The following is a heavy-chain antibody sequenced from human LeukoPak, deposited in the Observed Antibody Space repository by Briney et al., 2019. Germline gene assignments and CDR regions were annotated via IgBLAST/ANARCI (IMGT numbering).Heavy chain of an antibody. Sequence: PSQTLSLTCGVSGGSISSTNWWSWVRQPPGKGLEWIGEIYHSGFTNYNPSLKSRVTISVDRSKNQFSLKLNSMTAADTAMYYCAREDPDRKIDCWGQGTLVTVSS. CDR1: GGSISSTNW. CDR3: AREDPDRKIDC. CDR2: IYHSGFT. D-gene: IGHD1-14*01. V-gene: IGHV4-4*02. J-gene: IGHJ4*02.